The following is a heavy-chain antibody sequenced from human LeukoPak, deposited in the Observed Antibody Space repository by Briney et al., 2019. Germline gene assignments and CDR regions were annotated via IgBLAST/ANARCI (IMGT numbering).Heavy chain of an antibody. CDR3: AKAGLYDYVWGSYRQKWFDP. CDR2: IIPIFGTT. CDR1: GGTFNSYA. J-gene: IGHJ5*02. Sequence: SVKVSCKASGGTFNSYAINWVRQAPGQGLEWMGRIIPIFGTTNYARNFQGRVTITTVNSTSTAYMELSSLRPEDTAVYYCAKAGLYDYVWGSYRQKWFDPWGQGTLVTVSS. V-gene: IGHV1-69*05. D-gene: IGHD3-16*02.